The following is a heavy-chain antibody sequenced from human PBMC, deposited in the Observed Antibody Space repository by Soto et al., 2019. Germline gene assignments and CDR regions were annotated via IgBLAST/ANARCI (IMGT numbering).Heavy chain of an antibody. Sequence: EVQLVQSGAEVKKPGESLRISCKGSGYSFTSYWIIWVRQMPGKGLEWMGRIDPSDSYTNYSPSFQGHVTISADKSISTAYLQWSSLKASDTAMYYCARLPTRVRRGYYYYAMDVWGQGTTVTVSS. CDR2: IDPSDSYT. CDR1: GYSFTSYW. CDR3: ARLPTRVRRGYYYYAMDV. V-gene: IGHV5-10-1*01. D-gene: IGHD3-10*01. J-gene: IGHJ6*02.